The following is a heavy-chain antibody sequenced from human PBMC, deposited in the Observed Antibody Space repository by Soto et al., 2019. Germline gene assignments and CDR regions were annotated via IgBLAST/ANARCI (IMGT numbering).Heavy chain of an antibody. Sequence: GASVKVSCKASGGTFSSYTISWVRQAPGQGLEWMGRIIPILGIANYAQKFQGRVTITADKSTSTAYMELSSLRSEDTAVYYCARALHCSGGSCYSNSFDYWGQGTLVTVSS. D-gene: IGHD2-15*01. CDR3: ARALHCSGGSCYSNSFDY. J-gene: IGHJ4*02. V-gene: IGHV1-69*02. CDR2: IIPILGIA. CDR1: GGTFSSYT.